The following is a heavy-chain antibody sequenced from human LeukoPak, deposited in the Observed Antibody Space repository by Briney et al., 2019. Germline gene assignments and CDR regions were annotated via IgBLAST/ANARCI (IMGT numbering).Heavy chain of an antibody. D-gene: IGHD3-10*01. CDR2: IIPIFGTA. V-gene: IGHV1-69*06. CDR3: ARDYYGGHNLYNFDF. J-gene: IGHJ4*02. Sequence: SVKVSCKASGGTFSSYAISWVRQAPGQGLEWMGGIIPIFGTANYAQKFQGRVTITADKSTSTAYMELSSLRSDDTAVYYCARDYYGGHNLYNFDFWGQGTRVIVSS. CDR1: GGTFSSYA.